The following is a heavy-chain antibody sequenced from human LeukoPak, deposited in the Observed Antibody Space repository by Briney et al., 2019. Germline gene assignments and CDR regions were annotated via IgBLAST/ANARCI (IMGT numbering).Heavy chain of an antibody. CDR2: IYYSGST. Sequence: PSETLSLTCTVSGGSINNYYWSWIRQPPGKGLELIGYIYYSGSTNYNPSLKSRVTMSVDTSKNQFSLKVNSVTAADTAVYYCARRTGYYGGFDYWGQGTLATVSS. J-gene: IGHJ4*02. CDR3: ARRTGYYGGFDY. CDR1: GGSINNYY. D-gene: IGHD3/OR15-3a*01. V-gene: IGHV4-59*01.